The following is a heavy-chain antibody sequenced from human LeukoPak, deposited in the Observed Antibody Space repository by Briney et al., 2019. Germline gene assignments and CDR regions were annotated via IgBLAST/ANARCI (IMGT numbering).Heavy chain of an antibody. V-gene: IGHV4-39*01. CDR2: IYYSGST. CDR3: ARHVIRSSGWSRDFDY. J-gene: IGHJ4*02. CDR1: GGSISSSSHY. Sequence: SETLSLTCTVSGGSISSSSHYWGWIRQPPGKGLEWIGSIYYSGSTYYNPSLKSRVTISVDTSKNQFSLKLSSVTAADTAVYYCARHVIRSSGWSRDFDYWGQGTLVTVSS. D-gene: IGHD6-19*01.